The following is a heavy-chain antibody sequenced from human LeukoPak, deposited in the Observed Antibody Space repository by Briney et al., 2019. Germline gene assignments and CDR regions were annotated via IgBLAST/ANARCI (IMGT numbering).Heavy chain of an antibody. CDR3: ARETKRITMVRARGAFDI. V-gene: IGHV4-59*01. J-gene: IGHJ3*02. CDR2: IYYSGST. Sequence: SETLSLTCTVSGGSISSYYWSWIRQPPGKGLEWIGDIYYSGSTNYNPSLKSRVTISVDTSKNQFSLKLSSVTAADTAVYYCARETKRITMVRARGAFDIWGQGTMVTVSS. CDR1: GGSISSYY. D-gene: IGHD3-10*01.